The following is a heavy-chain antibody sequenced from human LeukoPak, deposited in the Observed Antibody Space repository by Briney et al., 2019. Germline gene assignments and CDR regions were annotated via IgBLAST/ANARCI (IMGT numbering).Heavy chain of an antibody. V-gene: IGHV4-31*03. CDR3: ARGPRGGDLRRPITIFDY. CDR1: GGSISSGGYY. D-gene: IGHD3-10*01. CDR2: IYYSGST. J-gene: IGHJ4*02. Sequence: SQTLSLTCTVSGGSISSGGYYWSWIRQHPGKGLEWIGYIYYSGSTYYNPSLKSRVTISVDTSKNQFSLKLSSVTAADTAVYYCARGPRGGDLRRPITIFDYWGQGTLVTVSS.